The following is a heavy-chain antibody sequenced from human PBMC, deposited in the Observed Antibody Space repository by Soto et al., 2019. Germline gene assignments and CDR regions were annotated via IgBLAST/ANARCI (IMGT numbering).Heavy chain of an antibody. D-gene: IGHD2-15*01. V-gene: IGHV3-9*01. CDR1: GFTFDDYA. J-gene: IGHJ4*01. Sequence: SLKISCTASGFTFDDYAMPWVRQGPWRGLEWLSGITWNSGKIAYADSVKGRFTIARDDDNNSLYLQMNSLRPEDTALYYCVKDSYADFHRVLSTAEYFFDYWGHGTLVTVSS. CDR3: VKDSYADFHRVLSTAEYFFDY. CDR2: ITWNSGKI.